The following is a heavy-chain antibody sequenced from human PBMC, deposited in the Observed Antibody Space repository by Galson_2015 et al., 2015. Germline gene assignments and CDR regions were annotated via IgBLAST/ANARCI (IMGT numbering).Heavy chain of an antibody. V-gene: IGHV3-7*05. J-gene: IGHJ4*02. Sequence: SLRLSCAASGFTLSAYWISWVRQAPGKGLEWVANMKFAESENYYVDSVKGRFTISRDNARNSLYLQMNSLKSEDTAVYYCTTDGCSGGSCYSPGCWGQGTLVTVSS. CDR2: MKFAESEN. CDR3: TTDGCSGGSCYSPGC. CDR1: GFTLSAYW. D-gene: IGHD2-15*01.